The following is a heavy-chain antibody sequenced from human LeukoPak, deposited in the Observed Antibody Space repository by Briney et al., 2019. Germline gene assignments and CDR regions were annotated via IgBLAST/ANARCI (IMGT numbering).Heavy chain of an antibody. V-gene: IGHV3-33*01. Sequence: PGRSLRLSCAASGFTFSGYGMHWVRQAPGKGREWVAVIYYDGNNKYYADSVKGRFTISRDNPKNTLYLQMNSLRAEDTAVYYCARWGSGTYNAYDHYGMDVWGQGTTVTVSS. CDR1: GFTFSGYG. D-gene: IGHD3-10*01. CDR2: IYYDGNNK. J-gene: IGHJ6*02. CDR3: ARWGSGTYNAYDHYGMDV.